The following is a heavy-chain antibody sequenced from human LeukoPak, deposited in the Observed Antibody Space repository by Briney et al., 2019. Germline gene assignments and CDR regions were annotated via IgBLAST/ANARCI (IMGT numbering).Heavy chain of an antibody. CDR2: IIGSGGST. CDR1: GFTFSGYA. CDR3: AKAGYTSSWPLDY. J-gene: IGHJ4*02. V-gene: IGHV3-23*01. Sequence: GGSLRLSCAASGFTFSGYAMSWVRQAPGKGLEWVSAIIGSGGSTYYADSVKGRFTISRDNSKNTLFLQMNSLRAEDTAVYYCAKAGYTSSWPLDYWGQGTLVTVSS. D-gene: IGHD6-13*01.